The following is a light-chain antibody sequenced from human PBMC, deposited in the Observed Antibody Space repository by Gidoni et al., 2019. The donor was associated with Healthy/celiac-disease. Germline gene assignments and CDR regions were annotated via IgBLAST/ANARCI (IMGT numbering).Light chain of an antibody. Sequence: DIQMTQSPSTLSASVGARVTITCRASQSISSWLAWYQQKPGKAPKLLIYKASSLESGVPSRFSGSGSGTEFTLTISSLQPDDFATYYCQQYNSYPMCSFGQGTKLEIK. J-gene: IGKJ2*04. CDR3: QQYNSYPMCS. CDR1: QSISSW. V-gene: IGKV1-5*03. CDR2: KAS.